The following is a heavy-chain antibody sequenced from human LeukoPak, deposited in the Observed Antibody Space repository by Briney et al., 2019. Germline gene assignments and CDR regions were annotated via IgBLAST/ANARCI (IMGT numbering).Heavy chain of an antibody. D-gene: IGHD3-10*01. CDR1: GFTFSSYS. V-gene: IGHV3-21*01. CDR3: ARDTQNLGGFLDY. Sequence: GGSLRLSCAASGFTFSSYSMNWVRQAPGKGLEWVSSISSSSSYIYYADSVKGRFTISRDNAKNSLYLQMNSLRAEDTAVYYCARDTQNLGGFLDYWGQGTLVTVSS. J-gene: IGHJ4*02. CDR2: ISSSSSYI.